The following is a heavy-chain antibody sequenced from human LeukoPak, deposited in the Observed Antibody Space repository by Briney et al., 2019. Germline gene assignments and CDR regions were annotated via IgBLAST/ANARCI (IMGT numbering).Heavy chain of an antibody. CDR2: INHSGST. Sequence: KPSETLSLTCAVYGGSFSGYYWSWIRQPPGKRLEWIGEINHSGSTNYNPSLKSRVTISVDTSKNQFSLKLSSVTAADTAVYYCARGNGYCTNGVCRKRRVNWFDPWGQGTLVTVSS. CDR1: GGSFSGYY. V-gene: IGHV4-34*01. CDR3: ARGNGYCTNGVCRKRRVNWFDP. J-gene: IGHJ5*02. D-gene: IGHD2-8*01.